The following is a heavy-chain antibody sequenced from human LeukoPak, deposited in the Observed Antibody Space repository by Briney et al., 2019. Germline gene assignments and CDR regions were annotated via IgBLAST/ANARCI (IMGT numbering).Heavy chain of an antibody. CDR3: ARDRERVVVVPAAPGGWFDP. CDR1: GYTFTSYY. J-gene: IGHJ5*02. CDR2: INPSGGST. V-gene: IGHV1-46*01. D-gene: IGHD2-2*01. Sequence: ASVKVSCKASGYTFTSYYMHWVRQAPGQGLEWMGIINPSGGSTSYAQKFQGRVTMTRDTSTSTVYMELSSLRSEDTAVYYCARDRERVVVVPAAPGGWFDPWGQGTLVTVSS.